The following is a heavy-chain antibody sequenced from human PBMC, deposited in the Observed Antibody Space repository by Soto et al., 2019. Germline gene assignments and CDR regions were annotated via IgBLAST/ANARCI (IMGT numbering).Heavy chain of an antibody. J-gene: IGHJ4*02. V-gene: IGHV1-3*01. Sequence: VKVSCKASGYTFTSYAMHWVRQAPGQRLEWMGWINAGNGNTKYSQKFQGRVTITRGTSASTAYMELSSLRSEDTAVYYCARAVAVPADFDYWGQGTLVTVSS. D-gene: IGHD2-2*01. CDR1: GYTFTSYA. CDR3: ARAVAVPADFDY. CDR2: INAGNGNT.